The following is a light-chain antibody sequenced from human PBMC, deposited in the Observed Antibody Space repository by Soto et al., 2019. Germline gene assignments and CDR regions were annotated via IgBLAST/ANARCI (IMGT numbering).Light chain of an antibody. CDR3: TSYSSSSTLL. Sequence: QSALTQPASVSGSTGKSITISCTGTSSDVGGYNYVSWYQQHPGKAPKLMIYDVSNRPSGVSNRFSGSKSGNTASLTISGLQAEDEADYYCTSYSSSSTLLFGGGTKLTVL. CDR1: SSDVGGYNY. J-gene: IGLJ2*01. V-gene: IGLV2-14*01. CDR2: DVS.